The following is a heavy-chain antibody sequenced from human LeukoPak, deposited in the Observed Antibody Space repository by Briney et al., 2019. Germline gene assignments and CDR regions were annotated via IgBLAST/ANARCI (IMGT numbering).Heavy chain of an antibody. J-gene: IGHJ4*02. CDR1: GFTFSSYA. V-gene: IGHV3-23*01. CDR3: AKVQGYSYGYGGYFDY. D-gene: IGHD5-18*01. CDR2: ISGSGGST. Sequence: GGSLRLSCAASGFTFSSYAMSWVRQAPGKGLEWVSAISGSGGSTYYADSVKGRFTISRDNSKNTLYLQMNSLRAEDTAVYYCAKVQGYSYGYGGYFDYWGQGTLVTVSS.